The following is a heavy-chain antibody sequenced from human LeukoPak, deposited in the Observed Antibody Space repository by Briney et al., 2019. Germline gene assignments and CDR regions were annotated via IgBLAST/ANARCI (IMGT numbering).Heavy chain of an antibody. CDR2: ISGSGGST. V-gene: IGHV3-23*01. CDR3: AKVGYSSSWYLGYFDY. J-gene: IGHJ4*02. D-gene: IGHD6-13*01. CDR1: GFTFSTYA. Sequence: AGGSLRLSCAASGFTFSTYAMSWVRQAPGKGLEWVSGISGSGGSTHYADSVKGRFTISRDNSKNTLYLQMNSLRAEDTAVYYCAKVGYSSSWYLGYFDYWGQGTLVTVSS.